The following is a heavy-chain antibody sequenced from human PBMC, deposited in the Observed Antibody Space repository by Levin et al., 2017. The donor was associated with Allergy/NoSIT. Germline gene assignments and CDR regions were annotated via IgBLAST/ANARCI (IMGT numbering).Heavy chain of an antibody. J-gene: IGHJ4*02. D-gene: IGHD2-2*01. Sequence: SETLSLTCAVYDGSFSGSYWSWIRQPPGKGLEWVGEINHSGSANYNPSLKSRVTISVDTSQNQFSLKLSSVTAAAPAVYFCPRGRYKRGSSNRDLDYWGQGTLVTVSS. CDR3: PRGRYKRGSSNRDLDY. V-gene: IGHV4-34*01. CDR2: INHSGSA. CDR1: DGSFSGSY.